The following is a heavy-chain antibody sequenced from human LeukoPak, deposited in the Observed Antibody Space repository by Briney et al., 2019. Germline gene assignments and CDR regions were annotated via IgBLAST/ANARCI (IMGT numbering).Heavy chain of an antibody. V-gene: IGHV3-21*04. D-gene: IGHD3-22*01. CDR2: ISSSSSYI. CDR1: GFTFSSCS. J-gene: IGHJ4*02. CDR3: AKDLDSSGDYSYRY. Sequence: GGSLRLSCAASGFTFSSCSMNWVRQAPGKGLEWVSSISSSSSYIYYADSVKGRFTISRDNAKNSLYLQMNSLRAEDTAVYHCAKDLDSSGDYSYRYWGQGTLVTVSS.